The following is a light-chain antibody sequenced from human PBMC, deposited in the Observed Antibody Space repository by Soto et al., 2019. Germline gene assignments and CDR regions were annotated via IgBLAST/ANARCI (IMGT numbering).Light chain of an antibody. Sequence: VLKVSSFTLSLSPGDRPTLSCRASQSVSNYLAWYQQKPGQAPSLLIYDVFTWATGVPTRISGSGSGTEFTLTISSLQPEDFAVYYCQQYNGCPVTFGEGTKVDIK. CDR1: QSVSNY. J-gene: IGKJ4*02. V-gene: IGKV3D-15*01. CDR3: QQYNGCPVT. CDR2: DVF.